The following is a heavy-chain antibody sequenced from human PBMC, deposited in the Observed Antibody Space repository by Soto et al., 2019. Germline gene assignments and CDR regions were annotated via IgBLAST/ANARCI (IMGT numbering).Heavy chain of an antibody. CDR2: INPNSGGT. J-gene: IGHJ6*03. CDR3: ARGRQAAPTTYYYYYYMDV. V-gene: IGHV1-2*04. D-gene: IGHD1-1*01. Sequence: ASVKVSFTASGYTFPGYYMHWVRQDPEQGLEWMGWINPNSGGTNYAQKFQGWVTMTRDTSISTAYMELSRLRSDDTAVYYCARGRQAAPTTYYYYYYMDVWGKGTTVTVSS. CDR1: GYTFPGYY.